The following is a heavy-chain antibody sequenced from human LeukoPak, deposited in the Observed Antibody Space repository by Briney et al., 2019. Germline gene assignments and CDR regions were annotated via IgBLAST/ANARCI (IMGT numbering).Heavy chain of an antibody. CDR1: GGSISSSSYY. V-gene: IGHV4-39*07. CDR2: TYYSGST. D-gene: IGHD6-13*01. J-gene: IGHJ4*02. CDR3: ARTPEQQLGLTEIDY. Sequence: SETLSLTCTVSGGSISSSSYYWGWIRQPPGKGLEWIGSTYYSGSTYYNPSLKSRVTISVDTSKNQFSLKLNSVTAADTAVYYCARTPEQQLGLTEIDYWGQGTLVTVSS.